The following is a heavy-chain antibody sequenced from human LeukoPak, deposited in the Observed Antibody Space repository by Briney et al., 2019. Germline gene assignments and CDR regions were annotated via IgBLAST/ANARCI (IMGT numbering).Heavy chain of an antibody. CDR3: AKDRSVGAIFGWPFAFDI. D-gene: IGHD1-26*01. CDR2: ISGSGVST. CDR1: GFTFSNYG. J-gene: IGHJ3*02. V-gene: IGHV3-23*01. Sequence: GGSLRLSCAASGFTFSNYGMSWVRQAPGKGLEWVSAISGSGVSTFYADSVKGRFTISRDNSKNTLFLQMNSLRAADTAVYYCAKDRSVGAIFGWPFAFDIWGQGTMVTVSS.